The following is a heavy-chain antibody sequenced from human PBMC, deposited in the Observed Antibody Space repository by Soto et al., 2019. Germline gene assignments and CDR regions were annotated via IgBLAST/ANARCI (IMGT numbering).Heavy chain of an antibody. D-gene: IGHD4-17*01. V-gene: IGHV1-24*01. CDR2: FDPEDGET. J-gene: IGHJ4*02. Sequence: GASVKVSCKVSGYTLTELSMHWVRQAPGKGLEWMGGFDPEDGETIYAQKFQGRVTVTEDTSTDTAYMELSSLRSEDTAVYYCATYVITVTTRTLDYWGQGTLVTVSS. CDR1: GYTLTELS. CDR3: ATYVITVTTRTLDY.